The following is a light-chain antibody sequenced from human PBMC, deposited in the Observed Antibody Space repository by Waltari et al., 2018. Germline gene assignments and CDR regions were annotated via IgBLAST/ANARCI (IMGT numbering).Light chain of an antibody. Sequence: QSVVTQPPSASGAPGQRVTISCSGSSSNAGSNSIKWYQQLPGTAPTVVMYDIDRRPSGVPDRFSGSRSGTTASLTISGLQSEDEADYYCSVWDDSLSGPVFGGGTKLTVL. CDR3: SVWDDSLSGPV. CDR2: DID. J-gene: IGLJ2*01. V-gene: IGLV1-44*01. CDR1: SSNAGSNS.